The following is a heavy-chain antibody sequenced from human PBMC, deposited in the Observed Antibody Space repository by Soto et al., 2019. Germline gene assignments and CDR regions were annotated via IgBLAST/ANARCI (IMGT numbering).Heavy chain of an antibody. V-gene: IGHV3-30*03. CDR2: ISYDGSNK. J-gene: IGHJ4*02. D-gene: IGHD2-2*01. Sequence: QVQLVESGGGVVQPGRSLRLSCAASGFTYSNGMHWVRQAPGKGLEWVAVISYDGSNKYYADSVKGRFIISRDNSKNTLYLQMNSLRAEDTAVYYCARDSPDLPFDHWGQGTLVTVSS. CDR1: GFTYSNG. CDR3: ARDSPDLPFDH.